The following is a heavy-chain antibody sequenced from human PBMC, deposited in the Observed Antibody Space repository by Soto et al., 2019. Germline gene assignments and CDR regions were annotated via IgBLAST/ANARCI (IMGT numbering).Heavy chain of an antibody. V-gene: IGHV4-59*11. Sequence: QVQLQESGPGLVKPSETLSLTCTVSGVSITSHYWTWIRQPPGKGLEWIGNIHYSGSTNYSPSLKSRVIISVDTSENQSSLKLSSVTTADTAVYYCTGGGPGHPCDYWGQGTLVTVSS. D-gene: IGHD7-27*01. J-gene: IGHJ4*02. CDR3: TGGGPGHPCDY. CDR2: IHYSGST. CDR1: GVSITSHY.